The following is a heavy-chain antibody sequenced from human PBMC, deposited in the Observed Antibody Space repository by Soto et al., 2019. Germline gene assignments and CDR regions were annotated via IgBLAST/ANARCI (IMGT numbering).Heavy chain of an antibody. J-gene: IGHJ5*02. V-gene: IGHV3-66*01. CDR3: ARDLYSSGWLTGFDP. CDR1: GFTVNNNY. Sequence: EVQLVESGGGLVQPGGSLRLSCAASGFTVNNNYMSWVRQAPGKGLEWVSVIYSGGRTYYVDSVKGRFTMSRDNSKNTVYLQMNNLRAEDTAVYYCARDLYSSGWLTGFDPWGQGTLVTVSS. CDR2: IYSGGRT. D-gene: IGHD6-19*01.